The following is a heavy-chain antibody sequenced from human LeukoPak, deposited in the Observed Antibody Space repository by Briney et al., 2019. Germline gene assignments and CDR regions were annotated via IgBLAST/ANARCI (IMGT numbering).Heavy chain of an antibody. J-gene: IGHJ4*02. V-gene: IGHV3-23*01. Sequence: GGSLRLSCAASGFTFSSYAMSWVRQAPGKGLEWVSAISGSGGSTYYADSVKGRFTIPRDNSRNTLFLQMNSLRAEDTAIYYCAKRKYYESGPFDFWGQGTLVTVSS. CDR2: ISGSGGST. CDR1: GFTFSSYA. CDR3: AKRKYYESGPFDF. D-gene: IGHD3-10*01.